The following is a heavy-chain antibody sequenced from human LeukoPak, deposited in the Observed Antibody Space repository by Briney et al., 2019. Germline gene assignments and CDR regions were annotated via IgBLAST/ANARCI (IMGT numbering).Heavy chain of an antibody. V-gene: IGHV3-23*01. CDR3: ARDLRSSHAGGYYYYGMDV. CDR1: GFTFSSYA. D-gene: IGHD2-2*01. J-gene: IGHJ6*02. Sequence: GGSLRLSCAASGFTFSSYAMSWVRQAPGKGLEWVSAISGSGGSTYYADSVKGRFTISRDNSKNTLYLQMNSLRAEDTAVYYCARDLRSSHAGGYYYYGMDVWGQGTTVTVSS. CDR2: ISGSGGST.